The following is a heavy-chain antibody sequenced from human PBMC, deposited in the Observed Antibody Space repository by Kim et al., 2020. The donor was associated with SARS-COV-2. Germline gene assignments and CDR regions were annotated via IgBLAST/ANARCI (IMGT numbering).Heavy chain of an antibody. CDR1: GFTFGSHW. J-gene: IGHJ4*02. Sequence: GGSLRLSCAASGFTFGSHWMSWVRQAPGKGLEWLAKIKEDGTDKYYLSSVEGRLTISRDNAKNSLYLQMNSLRGEDTALYYCTRDRAYSLDFWGQGTLVTVSS. CDR3: TRDRAYSLDF. D-gene: IGHD2-15*01. V-gene: IGHV3-7*01. CDR2: IKEDGTDK.